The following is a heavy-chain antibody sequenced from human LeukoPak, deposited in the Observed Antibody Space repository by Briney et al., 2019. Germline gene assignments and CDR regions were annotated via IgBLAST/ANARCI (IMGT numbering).Heavy chain of an antibody. D-gene: IGHD4-11*01. CDR2: TYYRSKWYN. Sequence: SQTLSLTCAISGDSVSSISAAWNWIRQSPSRGLEWLGRTYYRSKWYNDYAVSAKSRITINPDTSKNQFSLHLSSVTPEDTAVYYCAREGDYKVGHYYYGLDVWGQGTTVTVSS. CDR3: AREGDYKVGHYYYGLDV. CDR1: GDSVSSISAA. J-gene: IGHJ6*02. V-gene: IGHV6-1*01.